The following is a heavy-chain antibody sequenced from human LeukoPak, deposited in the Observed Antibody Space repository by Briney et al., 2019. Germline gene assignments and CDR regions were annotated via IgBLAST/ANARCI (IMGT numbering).Heavy chain of an antibody. D-gene: IGHD2-21*01. CDR2: ISDSGNT. V-gene: IGHV3-23*01. CDR1: GFTLSSYA. CDR3: AKAPVTTCRGAYCYPFDY. Sequence: GGSLRPSCAASGFTLSSYAMSWVRQAPGKGLEWVSAISDSGNTYHADSVKGRFTISRDSSKNTLFLQMNRLRPEDAAVYYCAKAPVTTCRGAYCYPFDYWGQGTLVTVST. J-gene: IGHJ4*02.